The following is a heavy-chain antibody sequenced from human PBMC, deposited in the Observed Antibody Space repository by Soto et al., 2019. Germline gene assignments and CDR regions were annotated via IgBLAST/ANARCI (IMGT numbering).Heavy chain of an antibody. V-gene: IGHV1-46*01. Sequence: ASVKVSCKASGYTFTSYYMHWVRQAPGQGLEWMGIINPSGGSTSYAQKFQGRVTMTRDTSTSTVYMELSSLRSEDTAVYYCARDIVVVPAAIAYSYGTDVWGPATTLTVSS. CDR1: GYTFTSYY. J-gene: IGHJ6*02. CDR3: ARDIVVVPAAIAYSYGTDV. CDR2: INPSGGST. D-gene: IGHD2-2*01.